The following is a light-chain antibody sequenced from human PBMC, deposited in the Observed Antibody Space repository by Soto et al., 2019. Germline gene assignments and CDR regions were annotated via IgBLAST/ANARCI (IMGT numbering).Light chain of an antibody. Sequence: QSALAQPASVSGSPGQSITISCSGSSIDVGDNNYVSWYQHHPGKAPKLIIYEVSNRPSGVSNRFSGSSSDNTASLTISGLLPDDEADYYCSSYTNSSTPSYVFGTGTKLTVL. CDR2: EVS. J-gene: IGLJ1*01. V-gene: IGLV2-14*01. CDR1: SIDVGDNNY. CDR3: SSYTNSSTPSYV.